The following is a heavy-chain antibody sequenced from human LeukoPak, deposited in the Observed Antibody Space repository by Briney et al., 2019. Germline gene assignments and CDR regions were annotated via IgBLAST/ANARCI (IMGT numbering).Heavy chain of an antibody. CDR3: ARVWFGLLDY. CDR1: GGSLSGYY. Sequence: SETLSLTCAVYGGSLSGYYWSWIRQPPGKGLEWIGEINHSGSTNYNPSLRSRVTISVDTSKNQFSLQLNSVTPEDTAVYYCARVWFGLLDYWGQGTLVTVPS. J-gene: IGHJ4*02. D-gene: IGHD3-10*01. CDR2: INHSGST. V-gene: IGHV4-34*01.